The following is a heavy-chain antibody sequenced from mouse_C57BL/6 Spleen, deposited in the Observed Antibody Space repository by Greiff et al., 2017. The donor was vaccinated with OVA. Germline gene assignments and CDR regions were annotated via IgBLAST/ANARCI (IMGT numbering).Heavy chain of an antibody. V-gene: IGHV1-52*01. CDR3: ARGLGYDYDGDY. CDR2: IDPSDSET. Sequence: VQLQQPGAELVRPGSSVKLSCKASGYTFTSYWMHWVKQRPIQGLEWIGNIDPSDSETHYNQKFKDKATLTVDKSSSTAYMQLSSLTSEDSAVYYCARGLGYDYDGDYWGQGTTLTVSS. CDR1: GYTFTSYW. J-gene: IGHJ2*01. D-gene: IGHD2-4*01.